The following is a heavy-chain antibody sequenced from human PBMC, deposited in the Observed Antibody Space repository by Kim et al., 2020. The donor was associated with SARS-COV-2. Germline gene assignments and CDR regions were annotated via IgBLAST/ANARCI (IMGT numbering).Heavy chain of an antibody. CDR2: ISWNSGSI. V-gene: IGHV3-9*01. D-gene: IGHD2-2*01. CDR3: AKVGEGKYCSSTSCYWDHNWFDP. J-gene: IGHJ5*02. CDR1: GFTFGDYA. Sequence: GGSLRLSCAASGFTFGDYAMHWVRQAPGKGLEWVSGISWNSGSIGYADSVKGRFTISRDNAKNSLYRQMNSLRAEDTALYYCAKVGEGKYCSSTSCYWDHNWFDPWGQGTLVTVSS.